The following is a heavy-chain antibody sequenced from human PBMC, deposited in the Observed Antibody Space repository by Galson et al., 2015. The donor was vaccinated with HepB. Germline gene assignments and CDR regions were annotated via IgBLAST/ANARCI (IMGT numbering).Heavy chain of an antibody. CDR2: ISGTGAYI. CDR3: ARDAKRSLGSSWLNIFYLDY. J-gene: IGHJ4*02. Sequence: SLRLSCAASGFRFSDYNMNWVRQAPGKGLEWVASISGTGAYIYYADSVKGRFFPSKDSAKKSLSLRLSSLRVDDTAVYFCARDAKRSLGSSWLNIFYLDYWGQGALVSVSS. V-gene: IGHV3-21*01. D-gene: IGHD6-13*01. CDR1: GFRFSDYN.